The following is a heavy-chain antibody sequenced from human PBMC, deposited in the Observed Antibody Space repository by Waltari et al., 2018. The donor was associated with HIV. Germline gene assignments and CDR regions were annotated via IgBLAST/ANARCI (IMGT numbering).Heavy chain of an antibody. CDR2: RSYDGSNK. V-gene: IGHV3-30*18. J-gene: IGHJ4*02. CDR1: GFHVSSHG. Sequence: VQLVESGGGVVQPGRPLRLHCAASGFHVSSHGMTCVRHAPGQGLEWVAVRSYDGSNKYYADSVKGQFTISRDNSKNTLYLQLNSLRAEDTAVYYCAKTGANYNDRRGYPEIDYWGQGTLVTVSS. D-gene: IGHD3-22*01. CDR3: AKTGANYNDRRGYPEIDY.